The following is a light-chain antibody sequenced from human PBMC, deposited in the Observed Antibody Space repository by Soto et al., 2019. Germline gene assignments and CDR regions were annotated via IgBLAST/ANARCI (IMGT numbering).Light chain of an antibody. CDR1: QSLSSSY. V-gene: IGKV3-20*01. J-gene: IGKJ2*01. CDR3: QQYGIWPAYT. Sequence: EIVLTQSPGALSLSPGEGATLSCRASQSLSSSYVAWYQQKVGQPPRLLIYGASNRATGIPDRFSGSWSGTEFTLTISRLEPEDFAVYYCQQYGIWPAYTFAQGTKLEIK. CDR2: GAS.